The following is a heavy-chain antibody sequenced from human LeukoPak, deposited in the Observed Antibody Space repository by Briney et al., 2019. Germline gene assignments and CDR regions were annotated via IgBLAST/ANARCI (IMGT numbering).Heavy chain of an antibody. J-gene: IGHJ4*02. Sequence: VASVKVSCKASGYTFTCYYMHWMRQAPGQGLEWMGWINPNSGGTNYAQKFQGRVTMTRYTSISTAYMELSRLRSDDTAVYYCARSGEADYVWGCYRLPLDYWGQGTLVTVSS. V-gene: IGHV1-2*02. D-gene: IGHD3-16*02. CDR1: GYTFTCYY. CDR2: INPNSGGT. CDR3: ARSGEADYVWGCYRLPLDY.